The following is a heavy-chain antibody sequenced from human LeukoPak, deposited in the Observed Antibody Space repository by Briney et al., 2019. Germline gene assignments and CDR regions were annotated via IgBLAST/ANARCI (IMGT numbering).Heavy chain of an antibody. CDR2: IYHSGST. V-gene: IGHV4-38-2*02. Sequence: PLETLSLTCTVSGYSISSGYYWGWIRQPPGKGLEWIGSIYHSGSTYYNPSLKSRVTISVDTSKNQFSLKPSSVTAADTAVYYCARARAAGDKIAVAGNWFDPWGQGTLVTVSS. CDR1: GYSISSGYY. CDR3: ARARAAGDKIAVAGNWFDP. J-gene: IGHJ5*02. D-gene: IGHD6-19*01.